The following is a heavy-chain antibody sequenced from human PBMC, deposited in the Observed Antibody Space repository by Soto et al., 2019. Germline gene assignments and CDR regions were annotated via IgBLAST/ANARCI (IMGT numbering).Heavy chain of an antibody. CDR2: IYYRGNT. J-gene: IGHJ4*02. D-gene: IGHD3-9*01. CDR3: ARHPVYFYILTGYTTYYFDY. CDR1: GGSIGTYY. Sequence: QVQLQESGPGLVKPSETLSLTCTVSGGSIGTYYWSWIRQPPGKGLEWIGYIYYRGNTDYNPSLKSRVTTPVDTPKNQSSLKLSYVTAADTSVYYCARHPVYFYILTGYTTYYFDYWGQGILVTVSS. V-gene: IGHV4-59*08.